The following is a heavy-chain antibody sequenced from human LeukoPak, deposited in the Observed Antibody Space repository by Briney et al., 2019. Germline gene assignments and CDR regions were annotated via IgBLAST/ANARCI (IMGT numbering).Heavy chain of an antibody. CDR1: GGSISSSSYY. Sequence: SETLSLTCTVSGGSISSSSYYWGWIRQPPGKGLEWIGSIYYSGSTYYNPSLKSRVTISVDTSKNQFSLKLSSVTAADTAVYYCARVLWIQPGLGFFDYWGQGTLVTASS. V-gene: IGHV4-39*07. CDR3: ARVLWIQPGLGFFDY. CDR2: IYYSGST. D-gene: IGHD5-18*01. J-gene: IGHJ4*02.